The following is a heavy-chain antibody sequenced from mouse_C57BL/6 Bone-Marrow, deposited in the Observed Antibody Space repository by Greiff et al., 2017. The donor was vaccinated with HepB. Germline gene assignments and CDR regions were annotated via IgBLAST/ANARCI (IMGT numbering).Heavy chain of an antibody. V-gene: IGHV5-2*01. CDR3: ARLVGDYGGSWYFDV. CDR1: EYEFPSHD. Sequence: EVKLVESGGGLVQPGESLKLSCESNEYEFPSHDMSWVRKTPEKRLELVAAINSDGGSTYYPDTMERRFIISRDNTKKTLYLQMSSLRSEDTALYYCARLVGDYGGSWYFDVWGTGTTVTVSS. D-gene: IGHD2-4*01. J-gene: IGHJ1*03. CDR2: INSDGGST.